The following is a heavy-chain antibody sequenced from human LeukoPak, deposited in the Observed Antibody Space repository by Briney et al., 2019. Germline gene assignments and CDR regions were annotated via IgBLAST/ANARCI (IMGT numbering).Heavy chain of an antibody. CDR1: GFTFSSYE. Sequence: PGGSLRLSCAASGFTFSSYEMNWVRQAPGKGLEWVSYISSSGSTIYYADSVKGRFTISRDNAKNSLYLQMNSLRAEDTAVYYCARDEELAMIVVAFGYWGQGTLVTVSS. CDR2: ISSSGSTI. V-gene: IGHV3-48*03. CDR3: ARDEELAMIVVAFGY. J-gene: IGHJ4*02. D-gene: IGHD3-22*01.